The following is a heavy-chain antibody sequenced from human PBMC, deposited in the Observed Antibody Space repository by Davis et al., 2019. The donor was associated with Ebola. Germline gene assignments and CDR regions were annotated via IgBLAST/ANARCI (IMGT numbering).Heavy chain of an antibody. D-gene: IGHD1-20*01. CDR3: ARVLAWRYNWNPWDYYGMDV. CDR2: IGTAGDT. Sequence: GESLKISCAASGFSVSSKYMSWVRQATGKGLEWVSAIGTAGDTYYPGSVKGRFTISRENAKNSLYLQMNSLRAGDTAVYYCARVLAWRYNWNPWDYYGMDVWGQGTTVTVSS. CDR1: GFSVSSKY. J-gene: IGHJ6*02. V-gene: IGHV3-13*01.